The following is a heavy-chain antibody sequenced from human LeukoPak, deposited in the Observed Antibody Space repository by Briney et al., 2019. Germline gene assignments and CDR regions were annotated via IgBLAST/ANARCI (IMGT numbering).Heavy chain of an antibody. CDR3: ARFPYSRQRLTPGFDY. V-gene: IGHV4-30-2*01. CDR1: GGSISSGGYS. J-gene: IGHJ4*02. D-gene: IGHD6-25*01. CDR2: IYHSGST. Sequence: MPSETLSLTCAVSGGSISSGGYSWSWIRQPPGKGLEWIGYIYHSGSTNYNPSLKSRVTISVDTSKNQFSPKLSSVTAADTAVYYCARFPYSRQRLTPGFDYWGQGTLVTVSS.